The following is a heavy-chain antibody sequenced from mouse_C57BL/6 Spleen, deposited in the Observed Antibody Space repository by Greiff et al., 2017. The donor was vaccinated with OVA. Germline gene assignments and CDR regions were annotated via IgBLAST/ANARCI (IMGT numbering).Heavy chain of an antibody. CDR2: IYPGDGDT. Sequence: QVQLKESGPELVKPGASVKISCKASGYAFSSSWMNWVKQRHGKGLEWIGRIYPGDGDTNYHGKFTGKATLTADKASSTAYMQLSSLTSEDSAVYFCARDYDYDWFADWGQGTLVTVSA. J-gene: IGHJ3*01. V-gene: IGHV1-82*01. D-gene: IGHD2-4*01. CDR3: ARDYDYDWFAD. CDR1: GYAFSSSW.